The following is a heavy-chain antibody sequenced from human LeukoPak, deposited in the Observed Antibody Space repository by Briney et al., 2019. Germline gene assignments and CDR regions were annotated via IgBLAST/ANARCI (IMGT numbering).Heavy chain of an antibody. CDR1: GFTVSSNY. D-gene: IGHD6-19*01. J-gene: IGHJ4*02. CDR2: IYSGGST. CDR3: ATGGWIAVAGTGAGFDY. V-gene: IGHV3-66*01. Sequence: PGGSLRLSCAVSGFTVSSNYMSWVRQAPGKGLEWASVIYSGGSTYYADSVKGRFTISRDNSKNTLYLQMNSLRAEDTAVYYCATGGWIAVAGTGAGFDYWGQGTLVTVSS.